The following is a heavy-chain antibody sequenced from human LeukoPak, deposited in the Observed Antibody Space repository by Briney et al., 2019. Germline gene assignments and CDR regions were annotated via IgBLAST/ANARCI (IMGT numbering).Heavy chain of an antibody. D-gene: IGHD1-26*01. Sequence: SETLSLTCTVSGGSISSYYWSWIRQPPGKGLQWIGYISYSGSTNYNPSRKSRVTISIHTSKNLFSLKLSSVTAADTAVYYCARSDRYSGTYFEDWGQGTLVTVSS. CDR1: GGSISSYY. V-gene: IGHV4-59*01. CDR2: ISYSGST. J-gene: IGHJ4*02. CDR3: ARSDRYSGTYFED.